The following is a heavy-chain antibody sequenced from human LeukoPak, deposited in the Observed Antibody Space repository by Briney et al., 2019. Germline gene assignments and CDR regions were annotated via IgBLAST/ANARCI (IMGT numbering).Heavy chain of an antibody. J-gene: IGHJ4*02. D-gene: IGHD6-13*01. V-gene: IGHV3-21*01. CDR1: GFTFSSYS. Sequence: GGSLRLSCAASGFTFSSYSMNWVRQAPGKGLEWVSSISSSSSYIYYADSVKGRFTISRDNAKNSLYLQMNSLRAEDTAVYYCARDSPLSGYSSSWFNLDYWGQGTLVTVSS. CDR3: ARDSPLSGYSSSWFNLDY. CDR2: ISSSSSYI.